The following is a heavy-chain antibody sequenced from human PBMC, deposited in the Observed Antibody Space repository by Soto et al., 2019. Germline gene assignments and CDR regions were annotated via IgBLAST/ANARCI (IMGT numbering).Heavy chain of an antibody. CDR2: IIPIFGTA. CDR3: ARDRIPSFYGGTVPYYYYGMDV. Sequence: QVQLVQSGAEVKKPGSSVKVSCKASGGTFSSYAISWVRQAPGQGLEWMGGIIPIFGTANYAQKFQGRVTITADESTSTAYMELSSLRSEDTAVYYCARDRIPSFYGGTVPYYYYGMDVWGQGTTVTVSS. CDR1: GGTFSSYA. V-gene: IGHV1-69*12. D-gene: IGHD4-17*01. J-gene: IGHJ6*02.